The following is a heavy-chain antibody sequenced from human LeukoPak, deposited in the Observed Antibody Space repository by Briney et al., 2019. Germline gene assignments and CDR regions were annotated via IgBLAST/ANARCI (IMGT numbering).Heavy chain of an antibody. CDR2: ISGSGGST. J-gene: IGHJ4*02. Sequence: GSLRLSCAASGFTFSSYAMSWVRQAPGKGLEWVSAISGSGGSTYYADSVKGRFTISRDNSKNTLYLQMNSLRAEDTAVYYCAKIGPPSKGYCSGGSCHGDYWGQGTLVTVSS. D-gene: IGHD2-15*01. CDR1: GFTFSSYA. CDR3: AKIGPPSKGYCSGGSCHGDY. V-gene: IGHV3-23*01.